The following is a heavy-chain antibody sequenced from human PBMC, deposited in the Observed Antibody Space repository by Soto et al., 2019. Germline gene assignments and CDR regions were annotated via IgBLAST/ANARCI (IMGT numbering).Heavy chain of an antibody. CDR2: IIPIFGTA. CDR3: AKCEEDYDILTGYYGRYYYYGMDV. D-gene: IGHD3-9*01. CDR1: GGTFSSYA. V-gene: IGHV1-69*13. J-gene: IGHJ6*02. Sequence: GASVKVSCKASGGTFSSYAISWVRQAPGQGLEWMGGIIPIFGTANYAQKFQGRVTITADESTSTAYMELSSLRSEDTAVYYCAKCEEDYDILTGYYGRYYYYGMDVWGQGTTVTVSS.